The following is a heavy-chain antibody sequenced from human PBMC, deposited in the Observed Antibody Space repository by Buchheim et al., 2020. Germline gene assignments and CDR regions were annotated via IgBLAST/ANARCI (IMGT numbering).Heavy chain of an antibody. V-gene: IGHV4-31*03. CDR2: IYHSGST. CDR3: ARADFWSGYPPQNWFDP. Sequence: QVQLQESGPGLVKPSQTLSLTCTVSGGSISSGGYYWSWIRQHPGKGLEWIGYIYHSGSTYYNPSLKSRVTISVDTSKNQVSLKLSSVTAADTAVYYCARADFWSGYPPQNWFDPWGQGTL. J-gene: IGHJ5*02. D-gene: IGHD3-3*01. CDR1: GGSISSGGYY.